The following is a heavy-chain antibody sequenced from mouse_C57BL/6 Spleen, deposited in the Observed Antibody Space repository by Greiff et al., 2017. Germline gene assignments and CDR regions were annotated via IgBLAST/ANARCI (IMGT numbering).Heavy chain of an antibody. J-gene: IGHJ4*01. D-gene: IGHD2-2*01. CDR3: ATGYGYAMDY. CDR2: IDPSDSYT. CDR1: GYTFTSYW. V-gene: IGHV1-69*01. Sequence: QVQLQQPGAELVTPGASVKLSCKASGYTFTSYWMHWVKQRPGQGLEWIGEIDPSDSYTNYNQKFKGKSTLTVDKSSSTAYMQLSSLTSEDSAVYYCATGYGYAMDYWGQGTSVTVSS.